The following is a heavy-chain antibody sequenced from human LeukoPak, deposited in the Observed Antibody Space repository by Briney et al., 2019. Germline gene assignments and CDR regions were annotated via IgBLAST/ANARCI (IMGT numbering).Heavy chain of an antibody. V-gene: IGHV3-23*01. Sequence: PGGSLRLSCAASGLTFSTYAMSSARPAPGKGLEWVSVISGSGTSTYYADSVKGRFTISRDNSKNTLYLQMNSLRADDTAVFYCARAAYCSSTSCYRSYGLDVWGQGTTVTVSS. CDR3: ARAAYCSSTSCYRSYGLDV. J-gene: IGHJ6*02. CDR2: ISGSGTST. CDR1: GLTFSTYA. D-gene: IGHD2-2*01.